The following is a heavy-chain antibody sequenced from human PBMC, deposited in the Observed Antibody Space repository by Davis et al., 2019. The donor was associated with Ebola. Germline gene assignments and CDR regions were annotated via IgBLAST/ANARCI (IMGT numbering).Heavy chain of an antibody. D-gene: IGHD3-10*01. CDR2: MNPNSGNT. Sequence: ASVKVSCKASGYTFTSYDINWVRQATGKGLAWMGWMNPNSGNTGYAQKFQGRVTMTRNTSISKAYMELSSLRSEDTAVYYCATDYTPSSMVRGARRAGYHMDVWGKGTTVTVSS. V-gene: IGHV1-8*01. CDR3: ATDYTPSSMVRGARRAGYHMDV. CDR1: GYTFTSYD. J-gene: IGHJ6*03.